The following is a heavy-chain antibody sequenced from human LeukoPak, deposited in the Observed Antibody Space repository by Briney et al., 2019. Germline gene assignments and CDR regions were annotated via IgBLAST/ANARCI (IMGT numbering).Heavy chain of an antibody. CDR1: GFTFSTYW. D-gene: IGHD2-21*01. J-gene: IGHJ4*02. CDR3: ARDRGSAIPFDY. V-gene: IGHV3-7*01. CDR2: IMQDGSDK. Sequence: GGSVRLSCAAWGFTFSTYWMRGVGQARGEGREGGANIMQDGSDKYYVHSLKGRFTISRDNAKNSLYLQMNSLTAEDTAVYYCARDRGSAIPFDYWGQGTLVTVSS.